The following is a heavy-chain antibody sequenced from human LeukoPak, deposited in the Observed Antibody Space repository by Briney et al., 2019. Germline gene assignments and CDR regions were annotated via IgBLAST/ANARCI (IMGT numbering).Heavy chain of an antibody. CDR3: ARAVGPYDY. V-gene: IGHV3-33*01. D-gene: IGHD3-16*01. CDR1: GFTFTTYG. J-gene: IGHJ4*02. CDR2: VWPDGSIK. Sequence: GGSLRLSCAASGFTFTTYGIHWVRQAPGKGLEWVAVVWPDGSIKYYADSVKGRFTISRDDSKNTLFLQMNSLRAEDTAVYYCARAVGPYDYWGQGTLVTVPS.